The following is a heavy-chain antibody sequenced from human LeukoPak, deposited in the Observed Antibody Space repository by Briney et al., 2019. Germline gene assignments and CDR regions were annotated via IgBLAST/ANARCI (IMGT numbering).Heavy chain of an antibody. CDR1: GFTFSSYS. CDR3: ARGYSNYVDY. CDR2: ITTSSSTA. V-gene: IGHV3-48*01. Sequence: GGSLRLSCVASGFTFSSYSMNWVRQAPGKGLEWISYITTSSSTAYYADSVKGRFTISRDNAGNSLYLQMNSLRAEDTAVYFCARGYSNYVDYWGQGTLVTVSS. J-gene: IGHJ4*02. D-gene: IGHD4-11*01.